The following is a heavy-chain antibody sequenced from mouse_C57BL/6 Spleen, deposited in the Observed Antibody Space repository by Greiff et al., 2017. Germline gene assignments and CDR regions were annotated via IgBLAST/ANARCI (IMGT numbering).Heavy chain of an antibody. D-gene: IGHD1-1*01. Sequence: QVQLQQSGPELVKPGASVKISCKASGYAFSSSWMNWVKQRPGKGLEWIGRIYPGDGDTNYNGKFKGKATLTADKSSSTAYMQLSSLTSEDSAVYFCERDYYGSSWDFDVWGTGTTVTVSS. CDR1: GYAFSSSW. CDR3: ERDYYGSSWDFDV. CDR2: IYPGDGDT. J-gene: IGHJ1*03. V-gene: IGHV1-82*01.